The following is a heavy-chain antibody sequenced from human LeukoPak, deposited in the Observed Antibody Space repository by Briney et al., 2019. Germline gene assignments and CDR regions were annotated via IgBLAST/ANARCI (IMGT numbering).Heavy chain of an antibody. D-gene: IGHD3-22*01. CDR2: IYYSGST. Sequence: GSLRLSCAASGFTFSSYGMSWIRQPPGKGLEWLGYIYYSGSTNYNPSLKSRVTISVDTSKNQFSLKLSSVTAADTAVYYCARGFDSSGYRLGAFDIWGQGTMVTVSS. CDR3: ARGFDSSGYRLGAFDI. V-gene: IGHV4-59*01. CDR1: GFTFSSYG. J-gene: IGHJ3*02.